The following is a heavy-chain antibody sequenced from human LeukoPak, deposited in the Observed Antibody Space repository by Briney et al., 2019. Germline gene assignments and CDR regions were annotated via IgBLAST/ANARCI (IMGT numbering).Heavy chain of an antibody. CDR2: IRGSGGST. Sequence: GGSLRLSCAASGFTFSSYAMSWVRQAPGRGLEWVSAIRGSGGSTYYADSVKGRFTISRDNSKNTLYLQMYSLRAEDTAVYYCATSPVLLWFGPYYFDYWGQGTLVTVSS. V-gene: IGHV3-23*01. D-gene: IGHD3-10*01. CDR3: ATSPVLLWFGPYYFDY. CDR1: GFTFSSYA. J-gene: IGHJ4*02.